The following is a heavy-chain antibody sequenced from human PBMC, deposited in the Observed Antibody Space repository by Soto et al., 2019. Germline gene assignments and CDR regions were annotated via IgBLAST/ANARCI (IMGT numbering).Heavy chain of an antibody. Sequence: SVKVSCKTPGYTFTRYNIHWVRQAPGQRLEWMGRIIPILGIANYAQKFQGRVTITADKSTSTAYMELSSLRSEDTAVYYCARDRTAHYYDSSGYYRQNDAFAIWGQGTMVTVS. CDR3: ARDRTAHYYDSSGYYRQNDAFAI. CDR2: IIPILGIA. D-gene: IGHD3-22*01. J-gene: IGHJ3*02. V-gene: IGHV1-69*04. CDR1: GYTFTRYN.